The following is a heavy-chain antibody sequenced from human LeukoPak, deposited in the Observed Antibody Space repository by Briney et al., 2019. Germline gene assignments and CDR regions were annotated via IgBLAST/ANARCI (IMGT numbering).Heavy chain of an antibody. V-gene: IGHV3-23*01. CDR3: AKPDSSGYYYRPYYFDY. Sequence: GGSLRLSCAASGFTFSSYAMSWVRQAPGKGLEWVSAISGSGGSTYYADSVKGRFTISRDNSENTLYLQMNSLRAEDTAVYYCAKPDSSGYYYRPYYFDYWGQGTLVTVSS. CDR2: ISGSGGST. D-gene: IGHD3-22*01. CDR1: GFTFSSYA. J-gene: IGHJ4*02.